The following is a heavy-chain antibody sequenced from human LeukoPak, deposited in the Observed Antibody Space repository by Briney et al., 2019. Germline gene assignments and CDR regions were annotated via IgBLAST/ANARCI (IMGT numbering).Heavy chain of an antibody. D-gene: IGHD6-6*01. J-gene: IGHJ5*02. CDR3: ARDIPWYSSSRGNWFDP. CDR2: ISGDSGDT. Sequence: GGSLRLSCAASGFTFSASYMTWVRQAPGKGLEWLSYISGDSGDTNYADSVKGRFTISRDNAKNSLYLQMNSLRAEDTAVYYCARDIPWYSSSRGNWFDPWGQGTLVTVSS. V-gene: IGHV3-11*06. CDR1: GFTFSASY.